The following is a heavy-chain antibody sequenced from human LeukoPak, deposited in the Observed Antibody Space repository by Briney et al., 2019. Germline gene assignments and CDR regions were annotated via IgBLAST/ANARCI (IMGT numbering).Heavy chain of an antibody. CDR1: GFTFSDYY. CDR2: ISSSGSTI. J-gene: IGHJ4*02. CDR3: AKDPETYSTVRNDY. V-gene: IGHV3-11*04. D-gene: IGHD4-17*01. Sequence: GGSLRLSCAASGFTFSDYYMSWIRQAPGKGLEWVSYISSSGSTIYYADSVKGRFTISRDNAKNSLYLQMNSLRAEDTAVYYCAKDPETYSTVRNDYWGQGTLVTVSS.